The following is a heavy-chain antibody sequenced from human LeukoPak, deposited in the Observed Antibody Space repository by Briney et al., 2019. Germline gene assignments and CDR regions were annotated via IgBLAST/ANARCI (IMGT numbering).Heavy chain of an antibody. CDR3: AKTPSAGGGYDWGAFDY. Sequence: GGSLRLSCAASGFTFSSYAMSWVRQAPGKGLEWVSAISGSGGSTYYADSVKGRFTISRDNSKNTLYLQMNSLRAEDTAVYYCAKTPSAGGGYDWGAFDYWGQGTLVTVSS. V-gene: IGHV3-23*01. D-gene: IGHD5-12*01. CDR1: GFTFSSYA. CDR2: ISGSGGST. J-gene: IGHJ4*02.